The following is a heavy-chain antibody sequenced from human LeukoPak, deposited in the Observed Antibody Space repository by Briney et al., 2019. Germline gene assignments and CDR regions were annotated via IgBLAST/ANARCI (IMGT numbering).Heavy chain of an antibody. V-gene: IGHV3-21*04. D-gene: IGHD5-18*01. J-gene: IGHJ4*02. CDR1: GFTFSSFS. CDR3: ASARGSNYGSLGD. Sequence: GGSLRLSCAASGFTFSSFSMNWVRQAPGKGLEWVSSISSSSGSIYYADSLKGRFTISRDNAKNSLYLQMNSLRAEDTAVYYCASARGSNYGSLGDWGQGTLVTVSS. CDR2: ISSSSGSI.